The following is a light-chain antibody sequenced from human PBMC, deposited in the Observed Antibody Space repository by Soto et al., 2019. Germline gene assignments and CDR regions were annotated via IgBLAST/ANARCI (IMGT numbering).Light chain of an antibody. J-gene: IGKJ1*01. CDR1: QSVSGW. CDR2: DAS. CDR3: QQYETFSGT. Sequence: DIQMTESRSTLSASMGDTVTVTCRASQSVSGWLAWYQQKPGEAPKLLIYDASALPRGVPSRFSGSGSGTKFTLTIASLQPDDFATYYCQQYETFSGTFGPGTKVDIK. V-gene: IGKV1-5*01.